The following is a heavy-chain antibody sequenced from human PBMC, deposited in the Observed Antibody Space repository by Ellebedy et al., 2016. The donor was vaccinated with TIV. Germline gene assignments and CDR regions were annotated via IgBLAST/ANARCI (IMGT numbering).Heavy chain of an antibody. V-gene: IGHV3-23*01. CDR2: FSYGDDYT. CDR1: GFTFSDSP. J-gene: IGHJ4*02. D-gene: IGHD7-27*01. CDR3: AKASDWGNYFDY. Sequence: GESLQISCVGPGFTFSDSPMSWVRQAPGKGTEWVSSFSYGDDYTHNADSVKGRFTISRDNSKNTLYLQMNSLRAEDTAIYYCAKASDWGNYFDYWGQGTLVTVYS.